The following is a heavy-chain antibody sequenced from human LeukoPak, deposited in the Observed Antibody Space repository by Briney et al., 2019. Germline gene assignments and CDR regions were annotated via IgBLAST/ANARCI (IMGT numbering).Heavy chain of an antibody. D-gene: IGHD6-13*01. V-gene: IGHV4-4*07. CDR3: ARVTSHDIAAGGFDY. CDR1: GGSISSYY. J-gene: IGHJ4*02. Sequence: SETLSLICAVSGGSISSYYWSCIREPAGKGLEWIGRIYTSGSTNYNPSLTSRVTMSVDTSKNQFSLKLSSVTAADTAVYYCARVTSHDIAAGGFDYWGQGTLDTVSS. CDR2: IYTSGST.